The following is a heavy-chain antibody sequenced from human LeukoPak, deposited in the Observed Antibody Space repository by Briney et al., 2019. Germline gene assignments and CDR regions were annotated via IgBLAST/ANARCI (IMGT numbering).Heavy chain of an antibody. Sequence: PSETLSLTCTVSGGSISSSGYYWGWIRQPPGKGLEWIGSIYYSGSTYYNPSLKSRVTISVDTSKNQFSLKLSSVTAADTAVYYCASATDTAMGPFDYWGQGTLVTVSS. CDR3: ASATDTAMGPFDY. V-gene: IGHV4-39*07. J-gene: IGHJ4*02. CDR1: GGSISSSGYY. CDR2: IYYSGST. D-gene: IGHD5-18*01.